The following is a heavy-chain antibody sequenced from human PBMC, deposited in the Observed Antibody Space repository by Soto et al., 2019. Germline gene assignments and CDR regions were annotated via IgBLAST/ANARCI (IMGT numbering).Heavy chain of an antibody. J-gene: IGHJ4*02. Sequence: SETLFLTSTVSGDYMSSDYWTWVRQPPGKGLEWIGYIYFSGSTNYNPSLESRVTISLDASKTQFSLKLRSLTTADTAVHYCARVGGVAARTFAHWGQGTLVTVSS. D-gene: IGHD6-6*01. CDR2: IYFSGST. V-gene: IGHV4-59*01. CDR3: ARVGGVAARTFAH. CDR1: GDYMSSDY.